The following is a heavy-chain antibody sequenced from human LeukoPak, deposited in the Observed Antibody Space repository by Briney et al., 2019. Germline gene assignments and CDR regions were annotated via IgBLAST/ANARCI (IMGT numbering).Heavy chain of an antibody. D-gene: IGHD3-22*01. CDR3: AKDPNYYDSSGAVDY. CDR2: ISCSGGST. J-gene: IGHJ4*02. V-gene: IGHV3-23*01. Sequence: GGSLRLSCAASGFTFSSYAMIWVRQAPGKGLEWVAAISCSGGSTYHADSVKGRFTISRDNSKHTLYLQMNSLRAEDTPVYYCAKDPNYYDSSGAVDYWGQGTLVTVSS. CDR1: GFTFSSYA.